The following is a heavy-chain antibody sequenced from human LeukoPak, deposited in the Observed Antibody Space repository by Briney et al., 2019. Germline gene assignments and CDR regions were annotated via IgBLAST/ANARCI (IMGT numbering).Heavy chain of an antibody. D-gene: IGHD3-10*01. V-gene: IGHV3-23*01. CDR2: ISGSGGST. CDR3: AKGFFRARFGEIFDY. CDR1: GFTFSSDA. J-gene: IGHJ4*02. Sequence: GGSLRLSCAASGFTFSSDAMSWVRQAPGKGLEWVSAISGSGGSTYYADSVKGRFTISRDNSKNTLYLQMNSLRAEDTAVYYCAKGFFRARFGEIFDYWGQGTLVTVSS.